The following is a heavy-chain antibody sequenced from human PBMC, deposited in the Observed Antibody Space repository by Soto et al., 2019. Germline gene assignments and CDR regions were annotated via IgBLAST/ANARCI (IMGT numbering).Heavy chain of an antibody. CDR1: VFTFITYA. J-gene: IGHJ4*02. V-gene: IGHV3-23*01. CDR3: AKSFQFYDSSAYDY. Sequence: GWSLRLSCASSVFTFITYAMSWVRQAPGKGLEYVSSISGSGGLSYYADSVKGRFSISRDNSKTTLHLQMNSLRAEDTAVYYCAKSFQFYDSSAYDYWGQGTLVTVSS. CDR2: ISGSGGLS. D-gene: IGHD3-22*01.